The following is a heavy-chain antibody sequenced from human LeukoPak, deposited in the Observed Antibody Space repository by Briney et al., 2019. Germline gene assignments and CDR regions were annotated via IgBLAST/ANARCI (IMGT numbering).Heavy chain of an antibody. CDR3: ARDLGYSYGYNFHWFDP. D-gene: IGHD5-18*01. J-gene: IGHJ5*02. Sequence: ASVKVSCKASGFTFTSSAMQWVRQARGQRLEWMGGIIPIFGTANYAQKFQGRVTITADESTSTAYMELSSLRSEDTAVYYCARDLGYSYGYNFHWFDPWGQGTLVTVSS. V-gene: IGHV1-69*13. CDR1: GFTFTSSA. CDR2: IIPIFGTA.